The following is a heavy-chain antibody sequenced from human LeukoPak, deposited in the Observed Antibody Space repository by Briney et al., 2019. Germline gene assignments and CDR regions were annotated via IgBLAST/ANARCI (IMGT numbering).Heavy chain of an antibody. D-gene: IGHD2-15*01. V-gene: IGHV3-48*03. CDR1: GLTFSSYE. CDR2: ISSSGSTI. J-gene: IGHJ4*02. CDR3: ARAQPGYCSGGSCYEFDY. Sequence: GGSLRLSCAASGLTFSSYEMNWVRQAPGKGLEWVSYISSSGSTIYYADSVKGRFTISRDNAKNSLYLQMNSLRAEDTAVYYCARAQPGYCSGGSCYEFDYWGQGTLVTVSS.